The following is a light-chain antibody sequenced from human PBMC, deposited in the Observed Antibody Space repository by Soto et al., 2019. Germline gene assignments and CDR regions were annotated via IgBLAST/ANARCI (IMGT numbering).Light chain of an antibody. CDR1: SGHSSYA. CDR2: LNSDGSH. Sequence: QPVLTQSPSASASLGASVKLTCTLSSGHSSYAIAWHQQQPEKGPRYLMKLNSDGSHSKGDGIPDRFSGSSSGAERYLTIPSLQSEDEADYYCQTWGTGGVFGGGTQLTVL. CDR3: QTWGTGGV. V-gene: IGLV4-69*01. J-gene: IGLJ2*01.